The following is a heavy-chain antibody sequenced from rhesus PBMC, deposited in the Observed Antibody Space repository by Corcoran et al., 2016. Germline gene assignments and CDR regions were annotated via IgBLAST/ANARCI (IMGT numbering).Heavy chain of an antibody. J-gene: IGHJ4*01. CDR3: ARWYYSGSYYGIYVYY. D-gene: IGHD3-16*01. CDR2: IYGGSGST. Sequence: QVQLQESGTRLVKPSETLSLTCAVSGRYLSSNYWNWIRQSPGKGLELIGYIYGGSGSTSYNPSLKGRVTISTDTSKNQCSRKLSSVTAVDSAVYYCARWYYSGSYYGIYVYYWGQVVLVTVSS. CDR1: GRYLSSNY. V-gene: IGHV4-147*01.